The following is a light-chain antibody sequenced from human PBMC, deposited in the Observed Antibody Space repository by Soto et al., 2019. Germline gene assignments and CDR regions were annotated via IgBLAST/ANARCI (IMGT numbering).Light chain of an antibody. CDR1: HDIKKF. CDR2: AAS. J-gene: IGKJ1*01. CDR3: QKYDRAPAA. V-gene: IGKV1-27*01. Sequence: DIQVTQSPYSLSASPGDRITITCRASHDIKKFLAWYQQKPGEVPHLLIYAASTLRPGVPSRFSGNASGTDFTLTIASLQPEDVATYYCQKYDRAPAAFGQGTKVDVK.